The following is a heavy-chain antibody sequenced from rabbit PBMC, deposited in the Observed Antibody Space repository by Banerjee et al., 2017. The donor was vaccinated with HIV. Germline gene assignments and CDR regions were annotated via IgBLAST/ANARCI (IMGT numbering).Heavy chain of an antibody. D-gene: IGHD5-1*01. Sequence: QEQLVESGGGLVKPEGSLQLSCTASGFSFSNKAVMCWVRQAPGKGLDWIACINAITGKSVYASWAKGRFMLSRTSSTTVTLQMTSLTAADTATYFCARDLVVAIGWNFNLWGQGTLVTVS. J-gene: IGHJ4*01. CDR1: GFSFSNKAV. CDR2: INAITGKS. CDR3: ARDLVVAIGWNFNL. V-gene: IGHV1S45*01.